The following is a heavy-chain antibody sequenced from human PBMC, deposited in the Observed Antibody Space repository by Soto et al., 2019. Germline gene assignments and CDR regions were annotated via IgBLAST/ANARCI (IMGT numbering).Heavy chain of an antibody. V-gene: IGHV4-4*02. CDR3: AKYSSSSDYYYGMDV. CDR1: GGSIISSNW. CDR2: IYHSGST. Sequence: SETLSLTCAVSGGSIISSNWWSWVRQPPGKGLEWIGEIYHSGSTNYNPSLKSRVTISVDKSKNQFSLKLSSVTAADTAVYYCAKYSSSSDYYYGMDVWGQGTTVTVS. D-gene: IGHD6-6*01. J-gene: IGHJ6*02.